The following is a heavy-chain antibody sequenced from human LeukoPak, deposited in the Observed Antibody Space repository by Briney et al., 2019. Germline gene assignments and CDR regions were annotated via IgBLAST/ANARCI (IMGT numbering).Heavy chain of an antibody. V-gene: IGHV3-7*01. CDR1: GFSISNYW. D-gene: IGHD6-6*01. Sequence: GGSLRLSCAASGFSISNYWMSWVRQAPGKGLEWVANIKQAESERFYVDSVKDRFIISRENAENSVYLQMNSLRAEDTAVYYCARDLIAARLGVVTYYYYGMDVWGQGTTVTVSS. CDR2: IKQAESER. J-gene: IGHJ6*02. CDR3: ARDLIAARLGVVTYYYYGMDV.